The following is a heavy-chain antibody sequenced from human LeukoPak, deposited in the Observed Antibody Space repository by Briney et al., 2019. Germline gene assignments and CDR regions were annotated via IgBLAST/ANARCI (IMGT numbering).Heavy chain of an antibody. Sequence: SETLSLTCTVSGDSISSSNCYWGWIRQPPGTGLEWIGSIYFSGGTYYNASLKSRVTISVDTSKNQFSLKLSSVTAADTAVYYCARQTGSGLFSLPGGQGTLVTVSS. CDR1: GDSISSSNCY. V-gene: IGHV4-39*01. CDR3: ARQTGSGLFSLP. J-gene: IGHJ4*02. CDR2: IYFSGGT. D-gene: IGHD3-10*01.